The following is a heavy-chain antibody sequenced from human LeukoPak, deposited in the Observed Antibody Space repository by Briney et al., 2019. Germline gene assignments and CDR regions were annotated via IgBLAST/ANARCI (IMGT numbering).Heavy chain of an antibody. Sequence: GGSLRLSCAASGFAFSTYSMNWVRQAPGKGLEWVSSISSNSRYIYYADSMRGRFTISRDNAKNSLYLQMNSLRAEDTAVYYCARDLGIAAADDYWGQGTLVTVSS. CDR1: GFAFSTYS. D-gene: IGHD6-13*01. CDR2: ISSNSRYI. J-gene: IGHJ4*02. V-gene: IGHV3-21*01. CDR3: ARDLGIAAADDY.